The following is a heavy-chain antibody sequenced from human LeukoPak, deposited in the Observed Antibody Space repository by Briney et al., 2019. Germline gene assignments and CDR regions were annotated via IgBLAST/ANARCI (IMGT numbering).Heavy chain of an antibody. D-gene: IGHD1-26*01. CDR2: IYWDDDK. CDR1: GFSLSTRGVG. CDR3: AHKVEVGADTRYFQH. J-gene: IGHJ1*01. Sequence: VSGPTLVNPTQTLTLTCTFSGFSLSTRGVGVGWIRQPPGKALEWLSLIYWDDDKRYSPSLKSRLTITKDTSKNQVVLTLTNMDPVDTAIYYCAHKVEVGADTRYFQHWGQGTLVTVSS. V-gene: IGHV2-5*02.